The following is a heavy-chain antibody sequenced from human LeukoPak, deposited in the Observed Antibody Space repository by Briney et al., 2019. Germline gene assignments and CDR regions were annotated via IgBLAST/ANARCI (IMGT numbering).Heavy chain of an antibody. J-gene: IGHJ4*02. Sequence: GESLKISCKGSGYSFSSYWIGWVRQMPGKGLEWMGIIYPGDSDTRYSPSFQGQVTISADKSINTAYLQWSSLKASDTAIYYCAKSGTSGLRFFDFWGQGSLVTVSS. CDR2: IYPGDSDT. CDR3: AKSGTSGLRFFDF. V-gene: IGHV5-51*01. CDR1: GYSFSSYW. D-gene: IGHD3-3*01.